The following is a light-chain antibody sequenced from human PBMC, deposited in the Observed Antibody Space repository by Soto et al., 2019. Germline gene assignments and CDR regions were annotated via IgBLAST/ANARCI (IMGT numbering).Light chain of an antibody. J-gene: IGLJ1*01. Sequence: QSALTQPASVSGSPGQSITISCTGTSSDVGGYNYVSWYQQHPGKAPKLMIYDVSNRPSGVSNRFSGSKSGNTASLTISGLQADDEADYYCSSYTSSSTYVFGTWTKLTVL. CDR3: SSYTSSSTYV. CDR1: SSDVGGYNY. V-gene: IGLV2-14*01. CDR2: DVS.